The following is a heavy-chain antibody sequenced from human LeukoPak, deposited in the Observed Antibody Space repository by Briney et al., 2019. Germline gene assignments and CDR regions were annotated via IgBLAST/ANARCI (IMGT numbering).Heavy chain of an antibody. Sequence: PGGSLRLSCAASGFTFNSYGIHWVRQAPGKGLEWVAVISYDGSNKYYADSVKGRFTISRDNSKNTLYLQMNSLRAEDTAVYYCARDLATMTLDYWGQGTLVTVSS. D-gene: IGHD1-26*01. CDR3: ARDLATMTLDY. CDR2: ISYDGSNK. CDR1: GFTFNSYG. J-gene: IGHJ4*02. V-gene: IGHV3-30*03.